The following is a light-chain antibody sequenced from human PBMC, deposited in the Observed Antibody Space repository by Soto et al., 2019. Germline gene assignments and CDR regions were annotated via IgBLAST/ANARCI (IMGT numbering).Light chain of an antibody. Sequence: QSVLTQPASGSGSPGQSITISYTGHRSDLAIYNYVSWYQPQPGKAPKLMIYQVTNRRSGVSNRFSGSRSGNTPSLTISALQAEDEADYYCSSYTYSSNNVFGSGTKVTVL. V-gene: IGLV2-14*01. CDR2: QVT. J-gene: IGLJ1*01. CDR3: SSYTYSSNNV. CDR1: RSDLAIYNY.